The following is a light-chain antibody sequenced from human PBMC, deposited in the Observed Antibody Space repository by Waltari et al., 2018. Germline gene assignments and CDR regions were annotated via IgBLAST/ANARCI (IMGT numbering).Light chain of an antibody. CDR1: QSVSSN. CDR3: QQYKNWPWT. CDR2: GAS. Sequence: EIVMTQSPATLSVSPGERATLPCRASQSVSSNLAWYQQNPGQAPRPLIYGASTRATGIPAGLSGSGSGTEFTLTISSLQSEDFAVYYCQQYKNWPWTFGLGTKVEIK. V-gene: IGKV3-15*01. J-gene: IGKJ1*01.